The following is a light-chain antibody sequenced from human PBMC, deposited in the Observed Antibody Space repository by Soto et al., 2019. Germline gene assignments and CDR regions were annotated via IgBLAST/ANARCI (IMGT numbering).Light chain of an antibody. CDR2: DVS. Sequence: QSALTQPASVSGSPGQSIAISCTGVRTDVADGYDYVSWYQQHPGQAPQLIIYDVSNRPSGVSDRFSGSKSGNTASLTISGLQAEDEAEYSCTSYTSSTHFYVFGTGTKATVL. CDR1: RTDVADGYDY. CDR3: TSYTSSTHFYV. J-gene: IGLJ1*01. V-gene: IGLV2-14*03.